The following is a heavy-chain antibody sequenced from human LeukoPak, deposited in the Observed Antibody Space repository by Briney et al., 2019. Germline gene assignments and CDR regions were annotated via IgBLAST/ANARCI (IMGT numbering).Heavy chain of an antibody. Sequence: GGSLRLSCAASGFTFSSYAIHWVRQAQGKGLEWVAVISNDGNNKHYIDSVKGRFTISRDNSKDTLYLQINSLRAEDTAVYYCGRVAPGGRHIDYWGQGTLVTVSS. D-gene: IGHD2-15*01. CDR3: GRVAPGGRHIDY. CDR1: GFTFSSYA. CDR2: ISNDGNNK. V-gene: IGHV3-30-3*01. J-gene: IGHJ4*02.